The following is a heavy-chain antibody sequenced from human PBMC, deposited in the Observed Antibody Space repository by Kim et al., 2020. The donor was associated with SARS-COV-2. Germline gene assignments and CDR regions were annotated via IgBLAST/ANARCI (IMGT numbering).Heavy chain of an antibody. V-gene: IGHV3-49*04. CDR1: GFTFSDYY. Sequence: GGSLRLSCTASGFTFSDYYMAWVRLAHGKGLGWVGLIRTNTYGGTGEYAPSVKDRFTVSRDDSNSVAYLQFNSLRSEDTAVYYCASSRRAYEYMDVWGKG. J-gene: IGHJ6*03. CDR2: IRTNTYGGTG. CDR3: ASSRRAYEYMDV. D-gene: IGHD3-16*01.